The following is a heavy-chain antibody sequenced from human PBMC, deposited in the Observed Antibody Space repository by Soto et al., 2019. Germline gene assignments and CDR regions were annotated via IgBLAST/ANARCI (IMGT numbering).Heavy chain of an antibody. CDR3: AKDGASYYYYGMDV. D-gene: IGHD3-10*01. J-gene: IGHJ6*02. CDR2: ISYDGSNK. CDR1: GFTFSSYG. V-gene: IGHV3-30*18. Sequence: PGGSLRLSCAAYGFTFSSYGMHWVRQAPGKGLEWVAVISYDGSNKYYADSVKGRFTISRDNSKNTLYLQMNSLRAEDTAVYYCAKDGASYYYYGMDVWGQGTTVTVSS.